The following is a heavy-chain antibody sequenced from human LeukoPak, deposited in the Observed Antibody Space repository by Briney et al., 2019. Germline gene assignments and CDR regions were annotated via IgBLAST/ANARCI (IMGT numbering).Heavy chain of an antibody. Sequence: GESLKISCKGSGYSFPTYCIAWVRQTPGKGLEWMGIIYPDESNIRYSPSFQGQVTISADKSISTAYLQWSSLKASDTAMYYCARPPSRGYSSSFEYWGQGTLVTVSS. CDR1: GYSFPTYC. D-gene: IGHD2-2*03. V-gene: IGHV5-51*01. CDR2: IYPDESNI. CDR3: ARPPSRGYSSSFEY. J-gene: IGHJ4*02.